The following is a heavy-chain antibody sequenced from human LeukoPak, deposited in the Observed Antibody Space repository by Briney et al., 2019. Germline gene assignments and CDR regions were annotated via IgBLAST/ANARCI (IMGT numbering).Heavy chain of an antibody. CDR1: GFTLSSYS. Sequence: GGSLRPSCAASGFTLSSYSMYWVRPGPGKGLEWVSYISSTIYYADSVKGRFTISRDNAKNSLYLQMNSLRAEDTAVYYCARGAYYYYMDVWGKGTTVTVSS. CDR2: ISSTI. CDR3: ARGAYYYYMDV. J-gene: IGHJ6*03. V-gene: IGHV3-48*04.